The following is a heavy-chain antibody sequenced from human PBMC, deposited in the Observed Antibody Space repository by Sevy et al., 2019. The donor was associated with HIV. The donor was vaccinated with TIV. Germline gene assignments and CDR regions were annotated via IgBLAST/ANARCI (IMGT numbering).Heavy chain of an antibody. CDR1: GFTFSVYW. J-gene: IGHJ4*02. CDR3: VREGVGGYSYSLDC. CDR2: MKEDGSDK. D-gene: IGHD5-18*01. V-gene: IGHV3-7*01. Sequence: VGSLRLSCAASGFTFSVYWMSWVRQAPGKGLEWVATMKEDGSDKDYVDSVKGRFTISRDNAKNSLYLQMNSLRAEDTAVYYCVREGVGGYSYSLDCWGQGTLVTVSS.